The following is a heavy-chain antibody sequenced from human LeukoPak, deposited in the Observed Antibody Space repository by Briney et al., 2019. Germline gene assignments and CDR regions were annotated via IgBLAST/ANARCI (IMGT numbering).Heavy chain of an antibody. CDR3: AISQGSYYDSSGYLGGDY. CDR2: ISAYSGNT. Sequence: ASVKVSCKASGYTITNYGILWVRQAPGQGLEWMGWISAYSGNTNYAQKLQGRVTMTTETSTSTAYMELESLRSDDTAVYYCAISQGSYYDSSGYLGGDYWGQGTLVTVSS. J-gene: IGHJ4*02. V-gene: IGHV1-18*01. CDR1: GYTITNYG. D-gene: IGHD3-22*01.